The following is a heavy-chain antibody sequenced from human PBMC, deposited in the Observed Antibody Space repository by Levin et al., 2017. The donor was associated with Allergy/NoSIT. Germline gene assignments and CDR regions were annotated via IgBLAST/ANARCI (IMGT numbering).Heavy chain of an antibody. D-gene: IGHD1-1*01. V-gene: IGHV4-61*01. CDR3: VKLTSSDIPGATYYYWYLDG. J-gene: IGHJ6*03. CDR1: GGSVSSGSYY. Sequence: SETLSLTCTVSGGSVSSGSYYWSWIRQPPGKGLEWIGYIYYNGNTNYNPSLTSRVTISVPTSKNQFSLMLSSVTASDTAVYYCVKLTSSDIPGATYYYWYLDGWGKGTTVTVS. CDR2: IYYNGNT.